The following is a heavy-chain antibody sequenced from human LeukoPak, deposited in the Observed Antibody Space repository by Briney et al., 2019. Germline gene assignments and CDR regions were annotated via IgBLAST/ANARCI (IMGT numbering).Heavy chain of an antibody. CDR1: GGSISSYN. J-gene: IGHJ6*03. D-gene: IGHD5-24*01. V-gene: IGHV4-4*09. CDR3: VRSRPYTRDDYYYMDV. CDR2: IYTSGST. Sequence: SETLSPTSTVSGGSISSYNWSWIRQPPGKGLEWIGYIYTSGSTNYNPSLKSRVTISVDTSKNQFSLKLSSVTAADTAVYYCVRSRPYTRDDYYYMDVWGKGTTVTVSS.